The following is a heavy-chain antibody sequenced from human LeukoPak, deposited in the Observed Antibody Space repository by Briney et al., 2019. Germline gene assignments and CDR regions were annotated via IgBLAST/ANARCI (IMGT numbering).Heavy chain of an antibody. CDR2: INPNSGGT. Sequence: APVKVSCKASGYTFTGYYMHWVRQAPGQGLEWMGWINPNSGGTNYAQKFQGRVTMTRDTSISTAYMELSRLRSDDTAVYYCARGRGSYNAFDIWGQGTMVTVSS. D-gene: IGHD1-26*01. J-gene: IGHJ3*02. CDR3: ARGRGSYNAFDI. CDR1: GYTFTGYY. V-gene: IGHV1-2*02.